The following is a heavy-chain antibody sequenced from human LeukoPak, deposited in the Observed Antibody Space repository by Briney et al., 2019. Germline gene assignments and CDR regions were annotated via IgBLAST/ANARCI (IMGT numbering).Heavy chain of an antibody. V-gene: IGHV3-30-3*01. CDR1: ESTFSTYA. Sequence: GRSLRLSCAASESTFSTYAKHWVRQAPGKGLEWVAVISYDGNTIYYADSVKGRFTISRDNSRNTLYLQMNSLRAEDTAMYYCARSGGLPKFDCWGQGTLVAVSS. CDR2: ISYDGNTI. CDR3: ARSGGLPKFDC. J-gene: IGHJ4*02.